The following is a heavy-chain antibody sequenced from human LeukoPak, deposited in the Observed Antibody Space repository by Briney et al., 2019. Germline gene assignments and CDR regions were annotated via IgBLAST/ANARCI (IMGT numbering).Heavy chain of an antibody. Sequence: GGYLRLYCAASGFTFSSYGMHWVRQAPGKGLEWVAVISYDGSNKYYADSVKGRFTISRDNSKNTLYLQMNSLRAEDTAVYYCAKEGDSNPSHWGQGTLVTVSS. CDR3: AKEGDSNPSH. CDR2: ISYDGSNK. J-gene: IGHJ4*02. D-gene: IGHD4-11*01. V-gene: IGHV3-30*18. CDR1: GFTFSSYG.